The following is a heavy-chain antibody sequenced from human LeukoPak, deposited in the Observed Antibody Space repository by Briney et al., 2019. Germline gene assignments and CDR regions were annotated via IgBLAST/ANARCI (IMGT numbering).Heavy chain of an antibody. J-gene: IGHJ4*02. V-gene: IGHV3-23*01. CDR2: ISGSGGST. CDR1: GFTFSSYA. D-gene: IGHD2-15*01. CDR3: AKDSQRYCSGGSCQHDY. Sequence: GGSQRLSCAASGFTFSSYAMSWVRQAPGKGLEWVSAISGSGGSTYYADSVKGRFTISRDNSKNTLYLQMNSLRAEDTAVYYCAKDSQRYCSGGSCQHDYWGQGTLVTVSS.